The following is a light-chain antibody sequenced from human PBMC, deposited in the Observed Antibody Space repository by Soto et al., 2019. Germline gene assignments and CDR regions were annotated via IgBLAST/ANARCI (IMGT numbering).Light chain of an antibody. CDR1: EIVSSH. Sequence: EIVMTPSPATLSVSPVQISTLSCTASEIVSSHLAWYQPTPRQAPRLLIYHSSTRATGIPARFSGSESGTEFTLTIRSLQSEDFATYYCQQSYSTPPINCGQGNRRAIK. V-gene: IGKV3-15*01. CDR2: HSS. CDR3: QQSYSTPPIN. J-gene: IGKJ5*01.